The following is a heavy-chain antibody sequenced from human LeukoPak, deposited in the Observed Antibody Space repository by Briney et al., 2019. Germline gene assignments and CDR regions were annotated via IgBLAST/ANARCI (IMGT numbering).Heavy chain of an antibody. D-gene: IGHD3-10*01. CDR1: GGSFSDYW. CDR2: VNHSGRT. V-gene: IGHV4-34*01. J-gene: IGHJ5*01. Sequence: SETLSLTCAVYGGSFSDYWWTWIRQSPGKGLEWIGEVNHSGRTNYNPSLKSRVSISVDRSKKQFSLKLSSVTAADTAVYYCATDGMVRGPDAWFDSWGQGTLVTVSS. CDR3: ATDGMVRGPDAWFDS.